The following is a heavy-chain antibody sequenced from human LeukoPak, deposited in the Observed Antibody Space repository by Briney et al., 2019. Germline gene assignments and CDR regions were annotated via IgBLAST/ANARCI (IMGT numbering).Heavy chain of an antibody. J-gene: IGHJ6*04. CDR2: IWFDGSNK. D-gene: IGHD2-15*01. V-gene: IGHV3-33*01. CDR1: GFTFSSNG. Sequence: PGRSLRLSCAASGFTFSSNGMHWVRQAPGKGLEWVAVIWFDGSNKYYADSVKGRFTISRDNSKNTLYLQMNSLRAEDTAVYYCARGVGNFYYAMDVWGKGTTVTVSS. CDR3: ARGVGNFYYAMDV.